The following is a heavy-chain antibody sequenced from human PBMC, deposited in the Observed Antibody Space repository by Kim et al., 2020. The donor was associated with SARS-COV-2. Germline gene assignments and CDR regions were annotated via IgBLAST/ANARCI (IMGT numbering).Heavy chain of an antibody. D-gene: IGHD2-21*02. V-gene: IGHV3-23*01. CDR2: ISGSGGST. Sequence: GGSLRLSCAASGFTFSSYAMSWVRQAPGKGLEWVSTISGSGGSTYCADSVKGRFTISRDNSKNTLYLQMNSLSAEDTALYYCAKVYCGGDCYSAGDGYWGQGTLVTVSS. CDR3: AKVYCGGDCYSAGDGY. CDR1: GFTFSSYA. J-gene: IGHJ4*02.